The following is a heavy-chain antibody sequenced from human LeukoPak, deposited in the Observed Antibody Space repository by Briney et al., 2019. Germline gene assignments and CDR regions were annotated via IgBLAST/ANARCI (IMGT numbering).Heavy chain of an antibody. CDR1: GGTFSSYA. CDR2: TIPIFGTA. V-gene: IGHV1-69*13. CDR3: ARARSSYYDSSGYPPIFDY. J-gene: IGHJ4*02. Sequence: SVKVSCKASGGTFSSYAISWVRQAPGQGLEWMGGTIPIFGTANYAQKFQGRVTITADESTSAAYMELSSPRSEDTAVYYCARARSSYYDSSGYPPIFDYWGQGTLVTVSS. D-gene: IGHD3-22*01.